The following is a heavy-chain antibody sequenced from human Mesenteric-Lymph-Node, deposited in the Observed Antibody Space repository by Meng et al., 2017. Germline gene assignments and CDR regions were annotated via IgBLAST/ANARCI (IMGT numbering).Heavy chain of an antibody. CDR2: IYPGDSDT. CDR3: ASFQYCSGGSCYPYWFDY. V-gene: IGHV5-51*01. Sequence: GESLKISCKGSGYSFTSYWIGWVRQMPGKGLEWMGIIYPGDSDTRYSPSFQGQVTISADKSISTAYLQWSSLKASDTAMYYCASFQYCSGGSCYPYWFDYWGQETLVTVSS. J-gene: IGHJ4*02. D-gene: IGHD2-15*01. CDR1: GYSFTSYW.